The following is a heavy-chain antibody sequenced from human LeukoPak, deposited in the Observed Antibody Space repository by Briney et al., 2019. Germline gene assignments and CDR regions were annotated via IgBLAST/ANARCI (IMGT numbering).Heavy chain of an antibody. J-gene: IGHJ4*02. CDR2: IYSGGST. CDR1: GFTVSSNY. CDR3: ARQHQLLYYFDY. V-gene: IGHV3-53*01. Sequence: GGSLRLSCAASGFTVSSNYMSWVRQAPGKGLEWVSVIYSGGSTYYADSVKGRFTISRDNSKNTLYLQMNSLRAEDTAVYYCARQHQLLYYFDYWGQGTLVTVSS. D-gene: IGHD2-2*01.